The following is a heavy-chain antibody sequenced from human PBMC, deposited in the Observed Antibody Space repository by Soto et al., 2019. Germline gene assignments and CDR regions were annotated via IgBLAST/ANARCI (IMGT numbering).Heavy chain of an antibody. D-gene: IGHD4-17*01. CDR2: IWYDGSNK. Sequence: GGSLRLSCAASGFTFSSYGMHWVRQAPGKGLEWVAVIWYDGSNKYYADSVKGRFTISRDNSKNTLYLQMNSLRAEDTAVYYCARENILAMTTANYGMDVWGQGTTVTVSS. J-gene: IGHJ6*02. CDR3: ARENILAMTTANYGMDV. CDR1: GFTFSSYG. V-gene: IGHV3-33*01.